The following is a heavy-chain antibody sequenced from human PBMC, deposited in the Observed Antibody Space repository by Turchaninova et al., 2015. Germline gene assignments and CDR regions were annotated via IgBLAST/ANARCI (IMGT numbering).Heavy chain of an antibody. D-gene: IGHD2-15*01. J-gene: IGHJ2*01. Sequence: QLQLQESGPGLVKPSETLSLTCTGSGDSISNNDYYWGWIRQPPGKDLEWIGNIHYSGTTYSNPSLQSRVTTSIDTSKNQFSLKLSSVTAADTAVYYCARAPCSGNSCFYWYFDFWGRGTLVTVSS. CDR3: ARAPCSGNSCFYWYFDF. CDR2: IHYSGTT. CDR1: GDSISNNDYY. V-gene: IGHV4-39*07.